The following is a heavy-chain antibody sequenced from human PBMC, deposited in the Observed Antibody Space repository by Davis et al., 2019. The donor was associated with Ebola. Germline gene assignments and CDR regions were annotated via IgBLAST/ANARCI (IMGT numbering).Heavy chain of an antibody. V-gene: IGHV3-23*01. J-gene: IGHJ6*02. CDR1: GFTFSSYA. D-gene: IGHD2-15*01. CDR2: ISGSGGST. Sequence: GGSLRLSCAASGFTFSSYAMSWVRQAPGKGLEWVSAISGSGGSTYYADSVKGRFTISRDNSKNTLYLQMNSLRAEDTAVYYCARDNLVVVVAATRYYYYGMDVWGQGTTVTVSS. CDR3: ARDNLVVVVAATRYYYYGMDV.